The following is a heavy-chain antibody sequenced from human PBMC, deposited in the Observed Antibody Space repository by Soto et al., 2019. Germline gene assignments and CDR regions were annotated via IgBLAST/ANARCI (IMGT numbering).Heavy chain of an antibody. CDR1: GGTVASSHW. J-gene: IGHJ5*01. Sequence: QVQLQESGPRLVKPSESLSLTCGVSGGTVASSHWWSWVRQSPGRGLEWIGNVYHTGDTNFNPSLQSRVTFSVDKSNYQFPLRLTSVTAADTAVYFCAREIVTAGGNNYFDSLGPGSLVTVSS. CDR2: VYHTGDT. D-gene: IGHD3-16*02. CDR3: AREIVTAGGNNYFDS. V-gene: IGHV4-4*02.